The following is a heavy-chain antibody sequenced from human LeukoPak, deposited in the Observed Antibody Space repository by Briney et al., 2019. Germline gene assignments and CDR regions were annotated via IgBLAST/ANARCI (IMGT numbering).Heavy chain of an antibody. Sequence: GRSLRLSCGASGFTFSSYDMHWVRRAPGKGLEWVAVISYDGSNKYYADSVKGRFTISRDNSKNTLYLQMDRLRVEDTAVYYCARTDRTGALGRFRMRSDAFDIWGQGTMATVSS. CDR2: ISYDGSNK. CDR3: ARTDRTGALGRFRMRSDAFDI. V-gene: IGHV3-30*03. CDR1: GFTFSSYD. J-gene: IGHJ3*02. D-gene: IGHD3-3*01.